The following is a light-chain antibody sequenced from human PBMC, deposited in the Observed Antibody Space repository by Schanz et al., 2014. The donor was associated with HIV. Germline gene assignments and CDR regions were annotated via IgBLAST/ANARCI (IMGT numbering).Light chain of an antibody. V-gene: IGLV2-14*03. J-gene: IGLJ1*01. CDR3: CSYTTTSPDV. CDR1: SSDIGGYDV. Sequence: QSVLTQPASVSGSPGQSITISCTGTSSDIGGYDVVSWYQQHPDKAPKLIIYDVTTRPSGISYRFSGSKSGNTASLTISGLQAKDEADYYCCSYTTTSPDVFGAGTKMTVL. CDR2: DVT.